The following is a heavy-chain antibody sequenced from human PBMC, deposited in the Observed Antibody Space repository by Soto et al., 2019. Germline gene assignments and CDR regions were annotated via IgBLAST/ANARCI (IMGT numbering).Heavy chain of an antibody. J-gene: IGHJ4*02. Sequence: QVQLQESGPGLVMPSETLSLTCTVSGGSVRSGNYYWSWIRQPPGKALEWIGYIYYSGSTNYNPSLKSRVTISVDTSRDQFSLRLSSVTAADTAVDYCTRHACSGCNCYSDYWGQGTLVTVSS. CDR1: GGSVRSGNYY. CDR3: TRHACSGCNCYSDY. CDR2: IYYSGST. V-gene: IGHV4-61*01. D-gene: IGHD2-15*01.